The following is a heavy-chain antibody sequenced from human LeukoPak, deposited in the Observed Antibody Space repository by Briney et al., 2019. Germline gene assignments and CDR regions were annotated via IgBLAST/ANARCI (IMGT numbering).Heavy chain of an antibody. V-gene: IGHV3-53*04. J-gene: IGHJ4*02. D-gene: IGHD3-22*01. Sequence: GGSLRLSCAASGFTVSSNYMSWVRQAPGKGLEWVSVIYSGGSTYYADSVKGRFTISRHNSKNTLYLQMNSLRAEDTAVYYCARAGDSSGYLGGYFDYWGQGTLVTVSS. CDR1: GFTVSSNY. CDR2: IYSGGST. CDR3: ARAGDSSGYLGGYFDY.